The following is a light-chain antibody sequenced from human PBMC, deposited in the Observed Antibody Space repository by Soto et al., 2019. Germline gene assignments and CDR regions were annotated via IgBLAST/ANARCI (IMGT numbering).Light chain of an antibody. J-gene: IGKJ1*01. CDR1: QSVRSN. V-gene: IGKV3-11*01. CDR3: QQRDTWPWT. CDR2: DAS. Sequence: EVVLTQSPATLSLSPGERATLSCRASQSVRSNLAWYQHKPGQPPRLLIYDASNRATGIPGRFSGSGSGTDFTLTISNLEPEDFAVYYCQQRDTWPWTIGQGAKVEIK.